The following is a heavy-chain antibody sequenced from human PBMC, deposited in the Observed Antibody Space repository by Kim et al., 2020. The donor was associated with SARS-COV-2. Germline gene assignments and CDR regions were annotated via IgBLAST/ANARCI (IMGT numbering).Heavy chain of an antibody. CDR1: GFTFSSYG. Sequence: GGSLRLSCAASGFTFSSYGMHWVRQAPGKGLEWVAVIWYDGSNKYYADSVKGRFTISRDNSKNTLYLQMNSLRAEDTAVYYCARASPADYYDSSGYYYGLYYYYGMDVWGQGTTVTVSS. CDR3: ARASPADYYDSSGYYYGLYYYYGMDV. CDR2: IWYDGSNK. J-gene: IGHJ6*02. V-gene: IGHV3-33*01. D-gene: IGHD3-22*01.